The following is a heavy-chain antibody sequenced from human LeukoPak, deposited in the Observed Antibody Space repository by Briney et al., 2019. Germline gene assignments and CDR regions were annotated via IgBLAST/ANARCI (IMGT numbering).Heavy chain of an antibody. D-gene: IGHD2-2*03. V-gene: IGHV3-30-3*01. CDR1: GFTFVNYG. J-gene: IGHJ3*02. CDR3: ARDPLDISRWTNAFDI. Sequence: PGGSLRLSCAASGFTFVNYGFHWVRQAPVKALEWVAFISYNGNQKYGDSVEGRFTISRDNSKNTLYLQVNGLRPEDTAVYYCARDPLDISRWTNAFDIWGQGTMVSVSS. CDR2: ISYNGNQ.